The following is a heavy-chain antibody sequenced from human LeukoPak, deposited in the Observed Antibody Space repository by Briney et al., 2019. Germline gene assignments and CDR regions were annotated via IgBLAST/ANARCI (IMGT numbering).Heavy chain of an antibody. CDR3: ARDVGHSSGYYYGDGGFDY. Sequence: GGSLRLSCVGSGFTFSSYEMNWVRQAPGKGLEWLSYIGSSDSTTHYADSVKGRFTIPRDNAKNSLYLQMNSLRAEDTAVYYCARDVGHSSGYYYGDGGFDYWGQGTLVTVSS. CDR2: IGSSDSTT. D-gene: IGHD3-22*01. CDR1: GFTFSSYE. J-gene: IGHJ4*02. V-gene: IGHV3-48*03.